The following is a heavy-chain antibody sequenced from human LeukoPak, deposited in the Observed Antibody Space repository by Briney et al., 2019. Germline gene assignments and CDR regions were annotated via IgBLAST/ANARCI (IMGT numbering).Heavy chain of an antibody. CDR3: ASGGNTVRYFDF. CDR1: GGSFSGYY. D-gene: IGHD2-2*02. J-gene: IGHJ2*01. Sequence: SETLSLTCAVYGGSFSGYYWSWIRQPPGKGLEWIGEINHSGSTNYNPSLKSRVTISVDTSKNQFSLKLSSVSAADTAVYYCASGGNTVRYFDFWGRGTLVTVSS. V-gene: IGHV4-34*01. CDR2: INHSGST.